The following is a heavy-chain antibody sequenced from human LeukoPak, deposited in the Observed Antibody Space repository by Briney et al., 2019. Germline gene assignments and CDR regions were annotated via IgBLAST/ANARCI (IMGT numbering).Heavy chain of an antibody. CDR3: ARLGYCDSTSCQDVDV. J-gene: IGHJ6*04. CDR2: IYSGGST. Sequence: PGGSLRLSCAASGFTVSTYYMTWVRQAPGKGLECVSVIYSGGSTYYADSVKGRFTVSRDNSKNTLYLQMNSLRAEDTAVYYCARLGYCDSTSCQDVDVWGKGTTVTVSS. V-gene: IGHV3-53*01. CDR1: GFTVSTYY. D-gene: IGHD2-2*01.